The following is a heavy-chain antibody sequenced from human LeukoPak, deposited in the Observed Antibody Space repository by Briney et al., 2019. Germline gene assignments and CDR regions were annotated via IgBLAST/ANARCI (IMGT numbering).Heavy chain of an antibody. J-gene: IGHJ4*02. V-gene: IGHV3-74*01. CDR1: GFTFSSYW. D-gene: IGHD1-26*01. CDR3: AKDPIFSGSYGVFDY. Sequence: GGSLRLSCAASGFTFSSYWMHWVRQAPGKGLVWVSRINGDGSSTSYADSVKGRFTISRDNAKNTLYLQMNSLRAGDTAVYYCAKDPIFSGSYGVFDYWGLGTLVTVSS. CDR2: INGDGSST.